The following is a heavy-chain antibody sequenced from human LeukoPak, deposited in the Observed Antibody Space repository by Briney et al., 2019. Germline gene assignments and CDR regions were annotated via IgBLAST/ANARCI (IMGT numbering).Heavy chain of an antibody. CDR3: AREDYYDSGSNDY. Sequence: AASVKVSCKASGYTFTGYYMHWVRQAPGKGFEWMGRFDPEKGETIYAQKFQGRVTMTEDTSTDTAYMELSSLRSEDTAVYYCAREDYYDSGSNDYWGQGTLVTVSS. D-gene: IGHD3-22*01. J-gene: IGHJ4*02. V-gene: IGHV1-24*01. CDR1: GYTFTGYY. CDR2: FDPEKGET.